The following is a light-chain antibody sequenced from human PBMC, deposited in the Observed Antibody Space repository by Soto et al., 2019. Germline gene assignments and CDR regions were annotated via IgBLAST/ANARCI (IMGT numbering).Light chain of an antibody. J-gene: IGKJ3*01. CDR3: QQYGSAIT. V-gene: IGKV3-20*01. CDR2: GAS. CDR1: QRVTSFY. Sequence: EIVLTQSPGTLSLSPGEGATLSCRASQRVTSFYLAWYQQKPGQAPRLLIYGASNRATGIPDRFSGSGSGTDFTLTISRLEHDDFAVYYCQQYGSAITFGPGTRVDSK.